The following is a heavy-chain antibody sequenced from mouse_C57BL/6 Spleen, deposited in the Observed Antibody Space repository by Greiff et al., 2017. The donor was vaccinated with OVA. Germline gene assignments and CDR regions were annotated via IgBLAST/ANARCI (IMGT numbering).Heavy chain of an antibody. CDR1: GYTFTSYW. V-gene: IGHV1-64*01. Sequence: QVQLQQPGAELVKPGASVKLSCKASGYTFTSYWMHWVKQRPGQGLEWIGMIHPNSGSTNYNEKFKSKATLTVDKSSSTAYMQLSSLTSEDSAVYYSARGDGSSYAMDYWGQGTSVTVSS. J-gene: IGHJ4*01. D-gene: IGHD1-1*01. CDR3: ARGDGSSYAMDY. CDR2: IHPNSGST.